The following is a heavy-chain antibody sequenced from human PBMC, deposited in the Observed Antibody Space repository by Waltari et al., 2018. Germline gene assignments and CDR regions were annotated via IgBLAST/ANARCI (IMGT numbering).Heavy chain of an antibody. D-gene: IGHD2-15*01. Sequence: EVQLVESGGGLVQPGGSLRLSCAASGFTFSSYSMNWVRQAPGKGLEWVSYISSSSSTIYYADSVKGRFTISRDNAKNSLYLQMNSLRAEDTAVYYCASGRWSYDYWGQGTLVTVSS. CDR3: ASGRWSYDY. V-gene: IGHV3-48*01. CDR1: GFTFSSYS. J-gene: IGHJ4*02. CDR2: ISSSSSTI.